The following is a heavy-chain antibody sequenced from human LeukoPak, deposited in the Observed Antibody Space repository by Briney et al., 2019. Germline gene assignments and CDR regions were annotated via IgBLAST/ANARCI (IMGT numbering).Heavy chain of an antibody. CDR1: GFTFRSYE. CDR2: IRSSGSNM. CDR3: ARDGLSGDQAFDAFDI. V-gene: IGHV3-48*03. Sequence: AGTLRRSCAASGFTFRSYERRWLRQPPGKGLEWMAYIRSSGSNMYYADSVRGRFSISRYNAKASLSLQMNSLRAQETAIYYCARDGLSGDQAFDAFDIWGQGTMVTVSS. D-gene: IGHD1-26*01. J-gene: IGHJ3*02.